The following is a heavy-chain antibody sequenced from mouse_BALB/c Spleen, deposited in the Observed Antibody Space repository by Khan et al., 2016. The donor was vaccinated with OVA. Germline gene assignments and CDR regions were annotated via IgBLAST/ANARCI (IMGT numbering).Heavy chain of an antibody. Sequence: EVKLLESGPGLVKPSQSLSLTCTVTGYSITSDYAWNWIRQFPGNKLEWMGYISYSGNTNYNPSLKSRISITRDTSKNQFFLQLNSVTTEDTATYYCARVYGGDFDYWGHGTTLTVSS. CDR2: ISYSGNT. CDR3: ARVYGGDFDY. CDR1: GYSITSDYA. D-gene: IGHD2-10*02. V-gene: IGHV3-2*02. J-gene: IGHJ2*01.